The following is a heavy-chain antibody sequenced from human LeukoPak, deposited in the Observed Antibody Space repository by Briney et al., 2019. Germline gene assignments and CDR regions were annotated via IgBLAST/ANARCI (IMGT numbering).Heavy chain of an antibody. V-gene: IGHV1-46*01. J-gene: IGHJ4*02. CDR2: INPSGGST. D-gene: IGHD3-16*01. CDR1: GYTFSGYY. Sequence: ASVKVSCKASGYTFSGYYMHWVRQAPGQGLEWMGIINPSGGSTSYAQKFQGRVTMTRDTSTSTVYMDLSSLRSDDTAVYYCATEYVRTHYFDWWGQGTLVTVSS. CDR3: ATEYVRTHYFDW.